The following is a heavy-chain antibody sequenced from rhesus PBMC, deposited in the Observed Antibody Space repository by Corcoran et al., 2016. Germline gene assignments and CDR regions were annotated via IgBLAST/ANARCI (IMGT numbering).Heavy chain of an antibody. CDR2: INSGWGSP. CDR3: AKDQCSGIYCYFDY. Sequence: EVQLVETGGGLVQPGGSMKLSCAASGFTFSSYGMSWVRQAPGKGLEWCSAINSGWGSPYYADYVKGCFTISRDNSKNTLSLQMNSLRAEDTAVYYCAKDQCSGIYCYFDYWGQGVLVTVSS. J-gene: IGHJ4*01. V-gene: IGHV3S5*01. CDR1: GFTFSSYG. D-gene: IGHD2-27*01.